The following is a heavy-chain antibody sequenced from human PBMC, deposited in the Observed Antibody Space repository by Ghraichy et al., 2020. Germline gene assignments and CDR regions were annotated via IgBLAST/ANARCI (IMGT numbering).Heavy chain of an antibody. D-gene: IGHD1-7*01. CDR2: ISSSSSYI. J-gene: IGHJ5*02. Sequence: GGSLRLSCAASGFTFSSYYMNWVRQAPGKGLEWVSSISSSSSYISYADSLKGRFTISRDNAKNSLYLQMNSLRAEDTAVYYCVRADYTVNYDGLNWFDPWGQGTLVTVFS. CDR1: GFTFSSYY. V-gene: IGHV3-21*01. CDR3: VRADYTVNYDGLNWFDP.